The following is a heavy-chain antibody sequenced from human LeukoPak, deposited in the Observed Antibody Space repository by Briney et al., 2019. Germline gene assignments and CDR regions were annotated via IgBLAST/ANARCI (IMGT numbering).Heavy chain of an antibody. V-gene: IGHV4-4*07. CDR1: GGSISGYF. J-gene: IGHJ4*02. CDR3: AREPTSGREPTSGRPLDY. CDR2: IYSSGSN. Sequence: TSVTLSLTCTVSGGSISGYFGTWIRQPAGKALEWIGRIYSSGSNNYNPSLKSRVTMSLDTSKNHFSLNLTSVTAADTAVYYCAREPTSGREPTSGRPLDYWGQGTLVTVSS. D-gene: IGHD5-12*01.